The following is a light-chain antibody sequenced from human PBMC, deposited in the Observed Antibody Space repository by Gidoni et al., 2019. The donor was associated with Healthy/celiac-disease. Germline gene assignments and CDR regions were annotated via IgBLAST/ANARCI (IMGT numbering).Light chain of an antibody. CDR3: RQHTS. CDR2: KAS. V-gene: IGKV1-5*03. CDR1: QSICRW. J-gene: IGKJ3*01. Sequence: DIQITQSPSTLSASVGDRVTSTCRASQSICRWLAWYQQKPGKAPKLLIYKASSLESGVPSRFSGSGSGTEFTLTISGLQPDDFATYYCRQHTSFGPGTKVDIK.